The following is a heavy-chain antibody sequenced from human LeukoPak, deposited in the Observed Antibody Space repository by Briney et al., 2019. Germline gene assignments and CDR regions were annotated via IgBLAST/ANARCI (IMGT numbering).Heavy chain of an antibody. CDR2: ISGSTGYT. CDR3: ARTNSGYDSFDY. Sequence: SGGSLRLSCAASGFTFSDYYMSWIRRAPGKGLEWVSYISGSTGYTNYADSVKGRFTISRDNAKNSLFLHMNSLRAEDTAVYYCARTNSGYDSFDYWGQGTLVTVSS. CDR1: GFTFSDYY. V-gene: IGHV3-11*03. D-gene: IGHD5-12*01. J-gene: IGHJ4*02.